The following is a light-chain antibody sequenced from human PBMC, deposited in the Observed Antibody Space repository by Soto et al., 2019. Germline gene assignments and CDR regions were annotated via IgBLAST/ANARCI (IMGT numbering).Light chain of an antibody. V-gene: IGLV1-44*01. CDR2: SNN. J-gene: IGLJ2*01. CDR3: AAWDDSLTGVI. CDR1: SSNIGSNT. Sequence: QSVLTQPPSASGTPGQRVTISCSGRSSNIGSNTVNWYQQLPGTAPKLLIYSNNQRPSGVPDRFSGSKSGTSASLAISGLQSEDEADYYCAAWDDSLTGVIFGGGTKVTVL.